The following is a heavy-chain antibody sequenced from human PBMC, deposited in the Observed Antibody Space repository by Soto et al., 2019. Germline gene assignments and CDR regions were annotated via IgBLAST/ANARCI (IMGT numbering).Heavy chain of an antibody. Sequence: QVQLVQSGAEVKKPGASVKVSCKASGYTFTIYYMHWVRQAPGQGLEWMGIINPSGGSTSYAQKFQGSVTMTRDTSTSTVYMELSSLRSEDTAVYYCARYGVGAKGFDIWGQGTMVTVSS. V-gene: IGHV1-46*01. CDR3: ARYGVGAKGFDI. J-gene: IGHJ3*02. D-gene: IGHD1-26*01. CDR1: GYTFTIYY. CDR2: INPSGGST.